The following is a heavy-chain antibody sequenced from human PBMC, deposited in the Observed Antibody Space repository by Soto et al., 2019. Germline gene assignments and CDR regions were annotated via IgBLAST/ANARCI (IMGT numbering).Heavy chain of an antibody. V-gene: IGHV3-23*01. CDR2: ISGSGGNP. CDR3: ARDRDKPPLYYYYGMDV. CDR1: GFIFSSSA. J-gene: IGHJ6*02. Sequence: PVGSLRLSCAASGFIFSSSAMNWVRQAPGKGLEWVSGISGSGGNPNYADSVKGRFTISRDNSKNTLYLQMNSLRAEDTAVYYCARDRDKPPLYYYYGMDVWGQGTTVTVSS.